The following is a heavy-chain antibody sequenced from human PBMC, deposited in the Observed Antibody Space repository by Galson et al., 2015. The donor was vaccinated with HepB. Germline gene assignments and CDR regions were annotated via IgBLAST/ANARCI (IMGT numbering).Heavy chain of an antibody. V-gene: IGHV3-21*01. CDR2: ISSSSSYI. J-gene: IGHJ3*02. D-gene: IGHD1-26*01. CDR1: GFTFSSYS. CDR3: ARDGSTLDAFDI. Sequence: SLRLSCAASGFTFSSYSMNWVRQAPGKGLEWVSSISSSSSYIYYADSVKGRFTISRDNAKNSLYLQMNSLRAEDTAVYYCARDGSTLDAFDIWGQGTMVTASS.